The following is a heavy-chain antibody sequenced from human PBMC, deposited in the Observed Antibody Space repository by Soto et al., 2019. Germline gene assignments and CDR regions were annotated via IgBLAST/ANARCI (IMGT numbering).Heavy chain of an antibody. CDR1: GFTFSNYW. Sequence: EVQLVESGGGLVQPGGSLRLSCAASGFTFSNYWMHWVRQVPGKGLVWVSRINTDGSATNYADSVKGRFTVSRDNAKNTQYLQRNSLRVEDTAVYYCARDGEGYWGQGTLVTVSS. CDR3: ARDGEGY. D-gene: IGHD2-21*01. V-gene: IGHV3-74*01. CDR2: INTDGSAT. J-gene: IGHJ4*02.